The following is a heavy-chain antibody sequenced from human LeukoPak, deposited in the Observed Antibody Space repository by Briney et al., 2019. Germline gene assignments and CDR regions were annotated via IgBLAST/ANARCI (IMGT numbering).Heavy chain of an antibody. Sequence: SETLSLTCTVSGGSISSSSYYWGWIRQHPGKGLEWIGYIYYSGSTYYNPSLKSRVTISVDTSKNQFSLKLSSVTAADTAVYYCARGAGYCSSTSCYSTNYGMDVWGQGTTVTVSS. V-gene: IGHV4-31*03. D-gene: IGHD2-2*01. CDR2: IYYSGST. J-gene: IGHJ6*02. CDR3: ARGAGYCSSTSCYSTNYGMDV. CDR1: GGSISSSSYY.